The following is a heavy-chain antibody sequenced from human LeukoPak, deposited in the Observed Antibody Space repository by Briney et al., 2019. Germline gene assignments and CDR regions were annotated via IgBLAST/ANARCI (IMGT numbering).Heavy chain of an antibody. Sequence: LPGGSLRLSCAASGFTFSSYGMHWVRQAPGKGLEWVAVIWYDGSNKYYADSVKGRFTISRDNAKNSLYLQMNSLRAEDTAVYYCAREYVTRYSSSWYSDFDYWGQGTLVTVSS. CDR1: GFTFSSYG. V-gene: IGHV3-33*01. CDR2: IWYDGSNK. D-gene: IGHD6-13*01. CDR3: AREYVTRYSSSWYSDFDY. J-gene: IGHJ4*02.